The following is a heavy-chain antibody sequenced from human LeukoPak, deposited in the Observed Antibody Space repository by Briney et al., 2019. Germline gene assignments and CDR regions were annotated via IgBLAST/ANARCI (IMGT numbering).Heavy chain of an antibody. D-gene: IGHD2/OR15-2a*01. CDR1: GYTFTSYG. Sequence: ASVKVSCKASGYTFTSYGISWVRQAPGQGLEWMGWISAYNGNTNYAQKLQGRVTMTTDTSTSTAYMELRSLRSEGTAVYYCARPANLYYSADAFALWGQGTLVTVSS. CDR3: ARPANLYYSADAFAL. J-gene: IGHJ3*01. CDR2: ISAYNGNT. V-gene: IGHV1-18*01.